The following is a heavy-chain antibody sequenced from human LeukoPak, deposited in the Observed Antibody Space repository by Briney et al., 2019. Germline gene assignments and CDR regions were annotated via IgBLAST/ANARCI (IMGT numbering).Heavy chain of an antibody. CDR1: GGSISSGGYY. CDR2: IYHSGST. Sequence: SETLSLTCTVSGGSISSGGYYWSWIRQPPGKGLEWIGYIYHSGSTYYNPSLKSRVTISVDTSKNQFSLKLSSVTAADTAVYYCAREAIAAAGTDYFDYWGQGTLVTVSS. CDR3: AREAIAAAGTDYFDY. D-gene: IGHD6-13*01. J-gene: IGHJ4*02. V-gene: IGHV4-30-2*01.